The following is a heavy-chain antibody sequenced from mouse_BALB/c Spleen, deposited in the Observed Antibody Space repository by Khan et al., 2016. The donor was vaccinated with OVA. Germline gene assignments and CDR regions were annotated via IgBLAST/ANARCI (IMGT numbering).Heavy chain of an antibody. CDR3: ARIYYRYDEGYWYFDV. CDR1: GFTFSGYG. V-gene: IGHV5-6-3*01. CDR2: INSNGGTS. J-gene: IGHJ1*01. D-gene: IGHD2-14*01. Sequence: EVELVESGGGLVQPGGSLKLSCAASGFTFSGYGMSWVRQTPDKRLELVGTINSNGGTSYYPDSVKGRFTISRDNAKNTLHLQMRSLKSEDTAMXCSARIYYRYDEGYWYFDVWGAGTTVTVSS.